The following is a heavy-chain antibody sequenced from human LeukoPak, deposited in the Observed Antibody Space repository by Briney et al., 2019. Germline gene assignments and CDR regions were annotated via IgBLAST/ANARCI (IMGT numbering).Heavy chain of an antibody. Sequence: PGRSLRLSCAASGFTFSSYGMHWVRQAPGKGLEWVAVIWYDGSNKYYADSVKGRFTISRDNSKNTLYLQMNSLRAEDTAVYYCASEGDYIPFDCWGQGTLVTVSS. CDR1: GFTFSSYG. J-gene: IGHJ4*02. V-gene: IGHV3-33*01. CDR2: IWYDGSNK. D-gene: IGHD4-17*01. CDR3: ASEGDYIPFDC.